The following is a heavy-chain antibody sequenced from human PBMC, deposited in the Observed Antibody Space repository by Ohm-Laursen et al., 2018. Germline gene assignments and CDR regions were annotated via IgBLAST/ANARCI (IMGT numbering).Heavy chain of an antibody. CDR2: ISGSGGST. D-gene: IGHD2-2*02. Sequence: GSLRLSCSASGFTFSSYAMSWVRQAPGKGLEWVSAISGSGGSTYYADSVKGRFTISRDNSKNTLYLQMNRLRAEDTAVYYCAKDQGVGVPAAIRGDFDYWGQGTLVTVSS. CDR1: GFTFSSYA. CDR3: AKDQGVGVPAAIRGDFDY. V-gene: IGHV3-23*01. J-gene: IGHJ4*02.